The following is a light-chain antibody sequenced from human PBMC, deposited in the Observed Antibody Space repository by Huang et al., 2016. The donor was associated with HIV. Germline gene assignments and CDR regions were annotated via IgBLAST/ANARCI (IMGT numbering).Light chain of an antibody. CDR2: DAS. CDR1: QTVNNY. CDR3: QHRSSWPWT. V-gene: IGKV3-11*01. Sequence: EIVLTQSPATLSLSPGERATLSCRASQTVNNYLAWYQHKVGQAPRLLIDDASNRATGIPARFSGSGSGTDFTLIINNLEPEDFAVYYCQHRSSWPWTFGQGTKVDI. J-gene: IGKJ1*01.